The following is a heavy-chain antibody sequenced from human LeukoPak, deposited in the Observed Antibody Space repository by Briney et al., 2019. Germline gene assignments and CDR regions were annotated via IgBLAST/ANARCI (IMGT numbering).Heavy chain of an antibody. CDR3: AREPWGYYDSSGYYLGYFDY. D-gene: IGHD3-22*01. CDR2: ISSSSSTI. CDR1: GFTFSSYS. J-gene: IGHJ4*02. Sequence: SGGSLRLSCAASGFTFSSYSMNWVRQAPGKGLEWVSYISSSSSTIYYADSVKGRFTISRGNAKNSLYLQMNSLRAEDTAVYYCAREPWGYYDSSGYYLGYFDYWGQGTLVTVSS. V-gene: IGHV3-48*01.